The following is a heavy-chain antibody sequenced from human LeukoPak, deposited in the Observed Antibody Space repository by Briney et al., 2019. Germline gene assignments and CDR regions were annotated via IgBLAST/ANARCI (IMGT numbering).Heavy chain of an antibody. Sequence: GGSLRLSCAASGFTFSSDAMSWVRQAPGKGLEWVSAISGSGGSTYYADSVKGRFTISRDNSKNTLYLQMNSLRAEDTAVYYCANDEYYYDSSGYAALAYWGQGTLVTVSS. CDR2: ISGSGGST. V-gene: IGHV3-23*01. CDR3: ANDEYYYDSSGYAALAY. CDR1: GFTFSSDA. J-gene: IGHJ4*02. D-gene: IGHD3-22*01.